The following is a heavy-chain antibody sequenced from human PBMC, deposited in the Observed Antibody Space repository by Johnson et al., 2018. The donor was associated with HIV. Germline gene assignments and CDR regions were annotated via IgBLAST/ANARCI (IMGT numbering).Heavy chain of an antibody. J-gene: IGHJ3*02. CDR2: TSNDGSNK. Sequence: QVQLVESGGGVVQPGRSLRVSCAASGFTFSSYGMHWVRQAPGKGLEWVAVTSNDGSNKYYADSVKGRFTIYRDNFKNTLYLQMKGLRPEDPAVYYCAKEDPWRRAFDIWGQGTVVTVSS. CDR3: AKEDPWRRAFDI. CDR1: GFTFSSYG. D-gene: IGHD1-1*01. V-gene: IGHV3-30*18.